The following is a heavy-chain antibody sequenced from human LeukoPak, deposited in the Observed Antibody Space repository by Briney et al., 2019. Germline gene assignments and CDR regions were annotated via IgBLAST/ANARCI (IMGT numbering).Heavy chain of an antibody. V-gene: IGHV3-13*01. Sequence: GGSLRLSCAASGFTFSTYDMHWVRHATGKGLEWVSAIGSSGDTYYLGSVKGRFTISRENAKNSLYLQMNSLRAEDTAVYYCARGLVRGVMGYYFDYWGQGTLVTVSS. D-gene: IGHD3-10*01. CDR2: IGSSGDT. CDR3: ARGLVRGVMGYYFDY. J-gene: IGHJ4*02. CDR1: GFTFSTYD.